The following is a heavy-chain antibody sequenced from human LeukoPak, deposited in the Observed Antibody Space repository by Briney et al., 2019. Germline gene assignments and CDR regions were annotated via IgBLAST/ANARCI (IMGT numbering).Heavy chain of an antibody. J-gene: IGHJ6*03. Sequence: ALVKVPCKASGYTFSSNGIYWVRQAPGQGLEWMGWISAHNGDTNYAQKFQGRVSMTADTSTSTAYMELRSLRSDDTAVYYCAREIVAGRGYYYYYMDVWGSGTTVTVSS. V-gene: IGHV1-18*01. CDR1: GYTFSSNG. D-gene: IGHD3-22*01. CDR2: ISAHNGDT. CDR3: AREIVAGRGYYYYYMDV.